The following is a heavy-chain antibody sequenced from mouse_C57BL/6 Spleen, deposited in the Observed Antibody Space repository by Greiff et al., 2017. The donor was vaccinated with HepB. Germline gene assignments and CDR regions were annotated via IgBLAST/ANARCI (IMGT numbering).Heavy chain of an antibody. V-gene: IGHV1-80*01. J-gene: IGHJ2*01. CDR3: AREDYYGSSQGDY. CDR2: IYPGDGDT. D-gene: IGHD1-1*01. Sequence: QVQLQQSGAELVKPGASVKISCKASGYAFSSYWMNWVKQRPGKGLEWIGQIYPGDGDTNYNGKFKGKATLTADKSSSTAYMQLSSLTSEDSAVYFCAREDYYGSSQGDYGGQGTTLTVSS. CDR1: GYAFSSYW.